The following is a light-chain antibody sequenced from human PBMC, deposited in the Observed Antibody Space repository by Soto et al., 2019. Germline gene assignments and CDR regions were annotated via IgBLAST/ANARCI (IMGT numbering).Light chain of an antibody. CDR3: QTWGTGIPYV. J-gene: IGLJ1*01. CDR1: SGHSSYA. Sequence: QLVLTQSPSASASLGASVKLTCTLSSGHSSYAIAWHQQQPEKGPRYLMKLNSDGSHSKGDGIPDRLSGSSSGAERYLTISSLQSEDEADYYCQTWGTGIPYVFGTGTKVTVL. CDR2: LNSDGSH. V-gene: IGLV4-69*01.